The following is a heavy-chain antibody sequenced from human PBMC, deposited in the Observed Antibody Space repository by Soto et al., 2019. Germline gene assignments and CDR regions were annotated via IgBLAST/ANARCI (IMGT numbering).Heavy chain of an antibody. D-gene: IGHD3-10*01. V-gene: IGHV1-18*01. CDR1: GYTFTSYG. J-gene: IGHJ5*02. Sequence: GASVKVSCKASGYTFTSYGISWVRQAPGQGLEWMGWISAYNGNTNYAQKLQGRVTMTTDTSTSTAYMELRSLRSDDTAVYYCARVLAGFGELSDNWFDPWGQGTLVTV. CDR2: ISAYNGNT. CDR3: ARVLAGFGELSDNWFDP.